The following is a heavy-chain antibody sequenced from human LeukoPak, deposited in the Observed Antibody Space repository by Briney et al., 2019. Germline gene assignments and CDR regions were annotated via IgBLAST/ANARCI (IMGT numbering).Heavy chain of an antibody. V-gene: IGHV3-23*01. J-gene: IGHJ3*01. CDR2: INGGGDAT. Sequence: SCEASGYTFNNNAMSWVRQAPGKGLEWVSAINGGGDATEYADSVKGRFTISRDNSKNTLYLQMNSLRPDDTAVYYCARCTASCYANAFDVWGQGTLLTVSS. D-gene: IGHD2-2*01. CDR3: ARCTASCYANAFDV. CDR1: GYTFNNNA.